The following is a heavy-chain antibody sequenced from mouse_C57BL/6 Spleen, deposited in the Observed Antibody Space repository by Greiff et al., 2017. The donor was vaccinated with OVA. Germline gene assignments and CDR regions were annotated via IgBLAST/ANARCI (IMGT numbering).Heavy chain of an antibody. D-gene: IGHD1-1*01. CDR3: ASGGLLLPSLGY. V-gene: IGHV1-82*01. Sequence: QVQLQQSGPELVQPGASVKISCKASGYAFSSSWMNWVKQRPGKGLEWIGRIYPGDGAPNYNGKFKGKATLTADKSSSTAYMQISSLTSEDSAVYFCASGGLLLPSLGYWGPGTTLTVSS. CDR1: GYAFSSSW. CDR2: IYPGDGAP. J-gene: IGHJ2*01.